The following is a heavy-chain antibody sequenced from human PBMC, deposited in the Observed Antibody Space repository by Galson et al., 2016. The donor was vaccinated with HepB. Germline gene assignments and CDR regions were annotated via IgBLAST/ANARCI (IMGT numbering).Heavy chain of an antibody. V-gene: IGHV3-23*01. Sequence: SLRLPCAASGFTFSSYAMSWVRQAPGNGLEWVSGISVSGRSTYYADSVKGRFTISRDNSKNTLYLQMNSLRVEDTAVYYCARAYQYTLDYWGQGTLVTVSS. CDR2: ISVSGRST. D-gene: IGHD1-1*01. CDR3: ARAYQYTLDY. J-gene: IGHJ4*02. CDR1: GFTFSSYA.